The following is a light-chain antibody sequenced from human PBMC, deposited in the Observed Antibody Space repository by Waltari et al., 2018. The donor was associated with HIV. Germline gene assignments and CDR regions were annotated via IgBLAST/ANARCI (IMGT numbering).Light chain of an antibody. CDR2: LKRDGSH. CDR3: QTWGTGIQV. CDR1: SGHTNYA. J-gene: IGLJ3*02. V-gene: IGLV4-69*02. Sequence: QLVLTQSPSASASLGASVKLTCTLSSGHTNYAITWQQQHPEKGPRYLMTLKRDGSHSKGDGIPDRFSGSSSGAERYLIISSLQAEDEADYYCQTWGTGIQVFGGGTKVTVL.